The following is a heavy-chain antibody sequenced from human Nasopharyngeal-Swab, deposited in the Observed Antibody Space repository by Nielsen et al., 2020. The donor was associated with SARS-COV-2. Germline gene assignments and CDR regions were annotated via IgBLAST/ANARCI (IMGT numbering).Heavy chain of an antibody. J-gene: IGHJ3*02. V-gene: IGHV3-33*01. CDR3: ARVGPYSGTNVFDI. Sequence: GESLTISCAASGFSFNNHGMHWVRQAPGKGLEWVAVIWSDGKTTKSADSVKGRLTISSDKSRNTLYLQMNNLRVEDKAIYYCARVGPYSGTNVFDIWGQGTMVTVSS. D-gene: IGHD5-12*01. CDR1: GFSFNNHG. CDR2: IWSDGKTT.